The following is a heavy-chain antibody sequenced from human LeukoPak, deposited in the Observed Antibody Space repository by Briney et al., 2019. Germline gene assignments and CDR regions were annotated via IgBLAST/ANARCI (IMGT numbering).Heavy chain of an antibody. V-gene: IGHV3-23*01. J-gene: IGHJ4*02. D-gene: IGHD2-2*01. Sequence: GGSLTLSCAASGFTFSSSAMSWVRQAPGKGLEWVSGISGSDGGTYYADSVKGRFTISRDNSKNTLYLQMNSLRAEDTALYYCAKDPRTVPGYYFDYWGQGTLVTVSS. CDR1: GFTFSSSA. CDR3: AKDPRTVPGYYFDY. CDR2: ISGSDGGT.